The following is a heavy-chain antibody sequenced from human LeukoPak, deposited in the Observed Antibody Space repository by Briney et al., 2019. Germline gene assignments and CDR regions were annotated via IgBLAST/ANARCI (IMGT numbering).Heavy chain of an antibody. CDR1: GFTFSSYA. V-gene: IGHV3-21*01. Sequence: GGSLRLSCAASGFTFSSYAMSWVRQAPGKGLEWVSAISSSSSYIYYADSVKGRFTISRDNAKNSLYLQMNSLRAEDTAVYYCAREQLYNWGSEAFDIWGQGTMVTVSS. CDR2: ISSSSSYI. D-gene: IGHD7-27*01. J-gene: IGHJ3*02. CDR3: AREQLYNWGSEAFDI.